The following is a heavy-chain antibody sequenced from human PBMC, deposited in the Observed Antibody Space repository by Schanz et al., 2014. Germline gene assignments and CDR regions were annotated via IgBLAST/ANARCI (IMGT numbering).Heavy chain of an antibody. V-gene: IGHV3-53*01. Sequence: LVESGGGVVQPGGSLRLSCAASGFTVSSHYMSWVRQAPGKGLEWVAVIYSGGSTFYTDSVKGRFTISRDNSKNTLYLQMNSLIAEDTAVYYCAKCIGWYGRCAFDIWGQGTMVTVSS. J-gene: IGHJ3*02. D-gene: IGHD6-19*01. CDR1: GFTVSSHY. CDR2: IYSGGST. CDR3: AKCIGWYGRCAFDI.